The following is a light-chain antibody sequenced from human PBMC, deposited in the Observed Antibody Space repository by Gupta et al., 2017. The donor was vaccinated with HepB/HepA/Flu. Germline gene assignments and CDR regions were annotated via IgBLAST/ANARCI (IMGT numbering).Light chain of an antibody. CDR3: VLYMGSDSWV. J-gene: IGLJ3*02. Sequence: QTVVTQAPSFSVAPGGTVTLTCGLSSGSVSTTYYPSWYQQTPGQAPRTLIYNTNTRAFGVPDRFSGSVLGNRAALTITGAQADDESDYYCVLYMGSDSWVFGGGTKRTVL. V-gene: IGLV8-61*01. CDR2: NTN. CDR1: SGSVSTTYY.